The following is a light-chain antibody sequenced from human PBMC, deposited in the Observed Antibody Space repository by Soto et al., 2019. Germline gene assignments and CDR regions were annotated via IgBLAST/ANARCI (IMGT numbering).Light chain of an antibody. CDR2: GAS. CDR1: RSISRY. J-gene: IGKJ5*01. CDR3: QQYRMSPNT. V-gene: IGKV3-20*01. Sequence: EIVLTQSPGTLSLSPGERATLSCRASRSISRYLAWYQLRPGQAPRLLIYGASTRATGIPDRFSGSGSGTDFSLTIRGLKPEDFAVYYCQQYRMSPNTFGQGTRLEIK.